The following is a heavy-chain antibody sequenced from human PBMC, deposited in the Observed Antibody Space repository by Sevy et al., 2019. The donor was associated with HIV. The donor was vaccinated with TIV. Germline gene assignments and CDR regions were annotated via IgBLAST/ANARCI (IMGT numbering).Heavy chain of an antibody. J-gene: IGHJ6*02. Sequence: SETLSLTCAVSGGAISSGGYSWNWIRQPPGKGLEWIGYIFHSGATYYIPSLQSRVSISVDMSKNQFSLYLRSVTVADTAVYYCARGRVVDTRNRYGGMDVWGQGTTVTVSS. CDR2: IFHSGAT. D-gene: IGHD5-18*01. CDR3: ARGRVVDTRNRYGGMDV. V-gene: IGHV4-30-2*01. CDR1: GGAISSGGYS.